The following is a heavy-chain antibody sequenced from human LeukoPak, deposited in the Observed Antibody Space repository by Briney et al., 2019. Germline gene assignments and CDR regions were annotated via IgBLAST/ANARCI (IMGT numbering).Heavy chain of an antibody. V-gene: IGHV4-59*08. CDR2: IYYSGST. CDR1: GGSITNYY. D-gene: IGHD2-2*01. Sequence: PSETLSLTCTVSGGSITNYYWSWIRQPPGKGLEWIGYIYYSGSTNYNPSLKSRVTISVDTSKNQFSLKLSSVTAADTAVYYCARHCSSTSCYHDAFDIWGQGTMVTVSS. J-gene: IGHJ3*02. CDR3: ARHCSSTSCYHDAFDI.